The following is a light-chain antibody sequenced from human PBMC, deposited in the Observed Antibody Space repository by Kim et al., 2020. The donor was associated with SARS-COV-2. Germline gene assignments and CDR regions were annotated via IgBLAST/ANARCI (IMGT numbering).Light chain of an antibody. CDR2: GNN. V-gene: IGLV3-19*01. CDR3: SSRDIYGNLLL. Sequence: SSELTQDPAVSVALGQTVRTTCHGDSLRSYDASWYKQRPGQAPILVIYGNNNRPSGIPDRFSGSTSGNIASLTITGPQAEDEADYYCSSRDIYGNLLLFGGGTQLTVL. CDR1: SLRSYD. J-gene: IGLJ2*01.